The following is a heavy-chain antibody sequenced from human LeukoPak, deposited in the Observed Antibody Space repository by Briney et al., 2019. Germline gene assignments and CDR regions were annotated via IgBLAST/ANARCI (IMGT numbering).Heavy chain of an antibody. J-gene: IGHJ5*02. CDR1: GGSISSSSYY. V-gene: IGHV4-39*01. D-gene: IGHD1-1*01. CDR2: IYYSGST. Sequence: SETLSLTCTVSGGSISSSSYYWGWIRQPPGKGLEWIGSIYYSGSTYYNPSLKSRVTISVVTSKNQFSLTLTSVTATDTAVYYCARRRERYSWNDLGSYFDPWGQGTLVTVSS. CDR3: ARRRERYSWNDLGSYFDP.